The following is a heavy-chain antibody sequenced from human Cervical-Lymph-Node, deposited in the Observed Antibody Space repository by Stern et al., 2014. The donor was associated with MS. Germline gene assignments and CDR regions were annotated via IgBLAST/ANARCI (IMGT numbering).Heavy chain of an antibody. CDR1: GDSIVTGGYY. CDR2: IFYSGST. CDR3: AREGYCSGSSCGGMDV. J-gene: IGHJ6*02. V-gene: IGHV4-31*03. D-gene: IGHD2-15*01. Sequence: QVQLVESGTGLVKPSQTLSLTCTVSGDSIVTGGYYWNWIRQHPVKGLEXIGYIFYSGSTYSNPSLKSRVTISVDTSKNQFFLKLNSVTAEDTAIYYCAREGYCSGSSCGGMDVWGQGTTVTVSS.